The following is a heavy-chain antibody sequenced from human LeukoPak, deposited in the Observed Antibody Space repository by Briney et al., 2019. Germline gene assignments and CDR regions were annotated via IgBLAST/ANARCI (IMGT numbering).Heavy chain of an antibody. CDR3: ATVCGGDCYFPKYFQH. V-gene: IGHV1-24*01. CDR2: FDPEDGET. CDR1: GYTLTELS. D-gene: IGHD2-21*02. Sequence: ASVKVSCKVSGYTLTELSMHWVRQAPGKGLEWMGGFDPEDGETIYAQKFQGRVTMTEDTSTDTACMELSSLRSEDTAVYYCATVCGGDCYFPKYFQHWGQGTLVTVSS. J-gene: IGHJ1*01.